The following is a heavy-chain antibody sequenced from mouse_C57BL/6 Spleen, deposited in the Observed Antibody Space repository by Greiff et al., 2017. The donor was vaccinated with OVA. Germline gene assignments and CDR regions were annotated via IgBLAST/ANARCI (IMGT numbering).Heavy chain of an antibody. CDR3: ARSATGWYFDV. D-gene: IGHD4-1*02. J-gene: IGHJ1*03. CDR1: GFTFTDYY. Sequence: EVHLVESGGGLVQPGGSLSLSCAASGFTFTDYYMSWVRQPPGKALEWLGFIRNKANGYTTEYSASVKGRFTISRDNSQSILYLQMNALRAEDSATYYCARSATGWYFDVWGTGTTVTVSS. V-gene: IGHV7-3*01. CDR2: IRNKANGYTT.